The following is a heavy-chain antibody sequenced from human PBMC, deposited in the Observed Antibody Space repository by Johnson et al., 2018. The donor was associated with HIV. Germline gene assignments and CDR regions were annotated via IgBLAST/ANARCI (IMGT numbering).Heavy chain of an antibody. CDR2: ISYDGSNT. D-gene: IGHD3-22*01. CDR1: GFTFSTYA. J-gene: IGHJ3*02. CDR3: ARGRAYYYDSSGDAFDI. Sequence: QVQLVESGGGVVQPGRSLRLSCAASGFTFSTYAMHWVRQAPGKGLEWVTLISYDGSNTYYADSVKGRFTISRDNSKNTLYLQMNSLRAEDTAVYYCARGRAYYYDSSGDAFDIWGQGTMVTVSS. V-gene: IGHV3-30*14.